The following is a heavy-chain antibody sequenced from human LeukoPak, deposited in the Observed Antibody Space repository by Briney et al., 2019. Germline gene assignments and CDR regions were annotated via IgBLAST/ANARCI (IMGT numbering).Heavy chain of an antibody. Sequence: SETLSLTCAVYGGSFSGYYWSWIRQPPGKGLEWIGEINHSGSTNYNPSLKSRVTISVDTSKNQFSLKLSSVTAADTAVYYCARDPYYYDSSGPNDYWGQGTLVTVSS. V-gene: IGHV4-34*01. CDR3: ARDPYYYDSSGPNDY. D-gene: IGHD3-22*01. CDR1: GGSFSGYY. CDR2: INHSGST. J-gene: IGHJ4*02.